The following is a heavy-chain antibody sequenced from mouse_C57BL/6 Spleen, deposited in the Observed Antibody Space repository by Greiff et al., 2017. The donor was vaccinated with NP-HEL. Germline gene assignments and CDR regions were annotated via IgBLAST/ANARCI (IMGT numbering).Heavy chain of an antibody. D-gene: IGHD2-4*01. V-gene: IGHV14-4*01. CDR2: IDPENGDT. CDR3: TTVDYDVGYAMDY. CDR1: GFNIKDDY. J-gene: IGHJ4*01. Sequence: EVKLQESGAELVRPGASVKLSCTASGFNIKDDYMHWVKQRPEQGLEWIGWIDPENGDTEYASKFQGKATITADTSSNTAYLQLSSLTSEDTAVYYCTTVDYDVGYAMDYWGQGTSVTVSS.